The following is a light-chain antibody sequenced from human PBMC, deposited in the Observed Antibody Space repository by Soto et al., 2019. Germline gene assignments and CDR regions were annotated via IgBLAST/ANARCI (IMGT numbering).Light chain of an antibody. CDR2: DTT. J-gene: IGLJ1*01. CDR1: TGAVTNGHY. Sequence: QAVVTQEPSLTVSPGGTVTLTCGSSTGAVTNGHYPYWFQQKPGQAPRTLIYDTTNRHSWTPARFSGSLLGGKAALTLSGAQPEDEAEYYCLPSYNGPYVFGTRTKVTVL. CDR3: LPSYNGPYV. V-gene: IGLV7-46*01.